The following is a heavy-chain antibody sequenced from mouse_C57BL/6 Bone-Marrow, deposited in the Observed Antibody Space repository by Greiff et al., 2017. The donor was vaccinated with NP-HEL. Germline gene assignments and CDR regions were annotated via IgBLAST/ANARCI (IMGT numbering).Heavy chain of an antibody. J-gene: IGHJ3*01. CDR1: GFSLTSYG. CDR2: IWGVGST. D-gene: IGHD2-1*01. V-gene: IGHV2-6*01. Sequence: VHLVESGPGLVAPSQSLSITCTVSGFSLTSYGVDWVRQSPGKGLEWLGVIWGVGSTNYNSALKSRLSISKDNSKSQVFLKMNSLQTDDTARYYCASSGNYTWFAYWGQGTLVTVSA. CDR3: ASSGNYTWFAY.